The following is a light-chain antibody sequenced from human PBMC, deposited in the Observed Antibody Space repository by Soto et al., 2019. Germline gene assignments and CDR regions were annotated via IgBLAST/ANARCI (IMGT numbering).Light chain of an antibody. CDR2: DVS. V-gene: IGLV2-14*01. Sequence: QSVLTQPASVSGSLGQSITISCTGTSSDVGGYTYVSWYQQHPGKAPKLMIYDVSIRPSGVSDRFSGSKSGNTASLTISGLQAEDEADYYCTSYTTSSTLVVFGGGTKLTVL. J-gene: IGLJ2*01. CDR3: TSYTTSSTLVV. CDR1: SSDVGGYTY.